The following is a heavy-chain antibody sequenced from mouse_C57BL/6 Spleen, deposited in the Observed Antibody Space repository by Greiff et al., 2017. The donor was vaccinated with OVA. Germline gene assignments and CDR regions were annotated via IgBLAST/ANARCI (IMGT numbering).Heavy chain of an antibody. V-gene: IGHV1-82*01. CDR1: GYAFSSSW. CDR2: IYPGDGDT. CDR3: ARGGLRAMDY. D-gene: IGHD2-2*01. J-gene: IGHJ4*01. Sequence: VKLMESGPELVKPGASVKISCKASGYAFSSSWMNWVKQRPGKGLEWIGRIYPGDGDTNYNGKFKGKATLTADKSSSTAYMQLSSLTSEDSAVYFCARGGLRAMDYWGQGTSVTVSS.